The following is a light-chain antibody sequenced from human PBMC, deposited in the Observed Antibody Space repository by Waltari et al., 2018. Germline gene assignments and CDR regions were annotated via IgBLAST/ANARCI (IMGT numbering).Light chain of an antibody. Sequence: DIVMTQSPATLSVSPGERATLSCRASQSVYGNLAWYQQKPGQSPRLLIFGTSARATGIPDRFTGSGSGTEYSLTISSLQSEDFAVYFCHQYTNWPFSFGPGT. CDR2: GTS. CDR3: HQYTNWPFS. J-gene: IGKJ3*01. CDR1: QSVYGN. V-gene: IGKV3-15*01.